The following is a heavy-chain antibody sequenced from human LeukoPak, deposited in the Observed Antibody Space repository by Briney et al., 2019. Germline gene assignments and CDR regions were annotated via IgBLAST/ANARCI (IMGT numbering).Heavy chain of an antibody. CDR2: IFYSGST. D-gene: IGHD3-22*01. V-gene: IGHV4-39*07. J-gene: IGHJ3*02. Sequence: SETLSLTCTVSGGSISTSNYYWGWIRQPPGKGLEWIGNIFYSGSTYYSPSLRSRVTISLDTSRNQFSLKLNSVTAADTAVYYCGRPLSYYSDSSGEDAFDIWGQGTMVTVSS. CDR3: GRPLSYYSDSSGEDAFDI. CDR1: GGSISTSNYY.